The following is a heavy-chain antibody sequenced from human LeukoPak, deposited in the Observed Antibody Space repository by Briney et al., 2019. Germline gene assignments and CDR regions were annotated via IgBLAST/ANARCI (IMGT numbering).Heavy chain of an antibody. CDR3: ASGGSSGWYIYYMDV. D-gene: IGHD6-19*01. J-gene: IGHJ6*03. Sequence: SETLSLTCTVSGGSISSGSYYWSWIRQPAGKGLEWIGRIYTSGSTNYNPSLKSRVTISVDTSKNQFSLKLSSVTAADTTVYYCASGGSSGWYIYYMDVWGKGTTVTVSS. CDR1: GGSISSGSYY. CDR2: IYTSGST. V-gene: IGHV4-61*02.